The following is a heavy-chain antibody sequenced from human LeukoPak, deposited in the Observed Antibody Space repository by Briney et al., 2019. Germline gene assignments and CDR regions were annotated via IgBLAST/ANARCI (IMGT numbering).Heavy chain of an antibody. J-gene: IGHJ4*02. CDR3: AKDAGIYPFYFDS. V-gene: IGHV3-23*01. D-gene: IGHD5/OR15-5a*01. CDR1: GFTFNSHA. Sequence: GGSLRLSCEASGFTFNSHAMNWVRLAPGKGVEWVSRISGSGGHTYYAGSVKGGFTVSTDNSKNTLYLQMSSLRAEDTAFYHCAKDAGIYPFYFDSWGPGSLVTVSS. CDR2: ISGSGGHT.